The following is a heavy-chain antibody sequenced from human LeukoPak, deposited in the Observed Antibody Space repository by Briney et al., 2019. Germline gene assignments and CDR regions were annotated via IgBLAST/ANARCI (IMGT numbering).Heavy chain of an antibody. CDR1: GASINSHY. J-gene: IGHJ4*02. D-gene: IGHD2-15*01. CDR3: ARALNPLPGTYYFDY. V-gene: IGHV4-4*07. CDR2: IYISGST. Sequence: PSATLSLTCTVSGASINSHYWSWIRQPAGKGLEWIGRIYISGSTNYNSSLQSRVTMSVDTSQNQFSLKLTSVTAADTAVYYCARALNPLPGTYYFDYWGQGTLVTVSS.